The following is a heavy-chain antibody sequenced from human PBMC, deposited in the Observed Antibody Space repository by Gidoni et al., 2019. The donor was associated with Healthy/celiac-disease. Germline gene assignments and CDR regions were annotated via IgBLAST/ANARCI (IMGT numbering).Heavy chain of an antibody. CDR3: ASRYGDYNY. CDR1: GFTFSSYS. CDR2: ISSSSSYK. V-gene: IGHV3-21*01. Sequence: EVQLVESGGGLVKPGGSLRLSCAASGFTFSSYSMNWVRQAPGKGLEWVSSISSSSSYKYYADSVKGRFTISRDNAKNSLYLQMNSLRAEDTAVYYCASRYGDYNYWGQGTLVTVSS. J-gene: IGHJ4*02. D-gene: IGHD4-17*01.